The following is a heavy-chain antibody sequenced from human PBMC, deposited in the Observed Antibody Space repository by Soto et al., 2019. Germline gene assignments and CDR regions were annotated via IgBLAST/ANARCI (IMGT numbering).Heavy chain of an antibody. CDR1: GVTFSGYY. J-gene: IGHJ6*03. Sequence: QVQLQQWGAGLLKPSESLCLTCAAYGVTFSGYYWSGIRQPPGKGREWIGQINHNGSTKYNPSINSRITVSVDTSKDKFALKLSPVTSAETAVYYCASGHPTEFRIGYYPYYYYYMDIWGKWTTNTVYS. CDR2: INHNGST. D-gene: IGHD3-3*01. V-gene: IGHV4-34*01. CDR3: ASGHPTEFRIGYYPYYYYYMDI.